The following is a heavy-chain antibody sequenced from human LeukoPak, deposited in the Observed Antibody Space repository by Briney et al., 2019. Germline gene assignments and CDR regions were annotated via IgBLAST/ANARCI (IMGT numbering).Heavy chain of an antibody. D-gene: IGHD1-26*01. Sequence: SVKVSCKPSGGTFGSYAISSGRQAPGQGLEWMGRIIPIFGTANYAQKFQGRVTITADESTSTAYMELGSLRSEATAVYYCARTVGAPDAFDIWGQGTMVTASS. CDR2: IIPIFGTA. V-gene: IGHV1-69*13. CDR3: ARTVGAPDAFDI. J-gene: IGHJ3*02. CDR1: GGTFGSYA.